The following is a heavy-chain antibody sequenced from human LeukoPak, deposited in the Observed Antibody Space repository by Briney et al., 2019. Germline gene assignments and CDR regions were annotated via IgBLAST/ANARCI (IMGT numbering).Heavy chain of an antibody. CDR1: GGSISITQW. CDR3: ARGPYSYDSSGAFDI. J-gene: IGHJ3*02. D-gene: IGHD3-22*01. V-gene: IGHV4-4*02. CDR2: ISSSGST. Sequence: SGTLSLTCAVSGGSISITQWWSWVRQSPGKGLEWIGRISSSGSTNYNPSLKSRVTISVDTSKNQFSLKLSSVTAADTAVYFCARGPYSYDSSGAFDIWGQGTMVTVSS.